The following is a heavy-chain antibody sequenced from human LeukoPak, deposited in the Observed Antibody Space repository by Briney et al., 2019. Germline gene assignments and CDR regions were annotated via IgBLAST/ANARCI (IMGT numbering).Heavy chain of an antibody. CDR2: INPNSGDT. D-gene: IGHD1-26*01. CDR1: GYTITGYY. V-gene: IGHV1-2*02. J-gene: IGHJ5*02. CDR3: ARGLGWDSGTYLGA. Sequence: ASVKVSCKAFGYTITGYYIHWVRQAPGQGLEWMGWINPNSGDTNYAQKFQGRVSMTRDTSISTAYMDLSGLRSDDTALYYCARGLGWDSGTYLGAWGQGTLVTVSS.